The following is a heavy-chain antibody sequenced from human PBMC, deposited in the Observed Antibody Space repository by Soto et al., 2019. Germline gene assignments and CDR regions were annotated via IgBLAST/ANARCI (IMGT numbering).Heavy chain of an antibody. CDR1: GFTFSSYG. CDR3: AKGRVVTAYYFDY. V-gene: IGHV3-23*01. Sequence: ESGGGVVQPGRSLRLSCAASGFTFSSYGMHWVRQAPGKGLEWVSAISGSGGSTYYADSVKGRFTISRDNSKNTLYLQMNSLRAEDTAVYYCAKGRVVTAYYFDYWGQGTLVTVSS. J-gene: IGHJ4*02. CDR2: ISGSGGST. D-gene: IGHD2-21*02.